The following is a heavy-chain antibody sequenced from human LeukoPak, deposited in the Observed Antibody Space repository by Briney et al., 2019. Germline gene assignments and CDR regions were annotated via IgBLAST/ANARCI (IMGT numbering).Heavy chain of an antibody. CDR1: GIIFSNYA. D-gene: IGHD1-26*01. Sequence: GGSLRLSCAASGIIFSNYAMHWVRQGPGKGLECISTTSSDGGSTYYANSVKGRFTISRDNSKNTLYLQMGSLRAEDMAVYYCARGRQGAKTRYFDLWGRGTRVTVTS. CDR2: TSSDGGST. J-gene: IGHJ2*01. V-gene: IGHV3-64*01. CDR3: ARGRQGAKTRYFDL.